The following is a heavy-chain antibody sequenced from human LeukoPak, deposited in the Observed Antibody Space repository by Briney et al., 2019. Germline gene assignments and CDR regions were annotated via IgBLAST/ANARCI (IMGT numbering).Heavy chain of an antibody. J-gene: IGHJ3*02. CDR1: GFTFNTYP. D-gene: IGHD5-24*01. Sequence: GGSLRLSCAASGFTFNTYPMNWVRQAPGKGLEWVSVIYSGGSTYYADSVKGRFTISRDNSKNTLYLQMNSLRAEDTAVYYCARIVLQFAHDAFDIWGQGTMVTVSS. CDR3: ARIVLQFAHDAFDI. CDR2: IYSGGST. V-gene: IGHV3-66*01.